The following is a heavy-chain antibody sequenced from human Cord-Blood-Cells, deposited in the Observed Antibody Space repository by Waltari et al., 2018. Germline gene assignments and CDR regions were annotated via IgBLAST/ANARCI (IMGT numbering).Heavy chain of an antibody. CDR3: ARGQVGSDNWFDP. Sequence: EVQLVESGGGLVQPGGSLRLSCAASGFTFSSYSMNWVRQAPGKGVEWVSYIGSSSSTIYYADSVKGRFTISRDNAKNSLYLQMNSLRDEDTAVYYCARGQVGSDNWFDPWGQGTLVTVSS. J-gene: IGHJ5*02. D-gene: IGHD3-10*01. CDR2: IGSSSSTI. CDR1: GFTFSSYS. V-gene: IGHV3-48*02.